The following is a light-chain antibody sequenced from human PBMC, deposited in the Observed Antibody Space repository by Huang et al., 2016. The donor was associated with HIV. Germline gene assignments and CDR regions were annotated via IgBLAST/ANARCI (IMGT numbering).Light chain of an antibody. CDR1: QSVSNS. V-gene: IGKV1-39*01. CDR2: AAS. Sequence: DIQMTQSPSSLSASVGDRVTITCRASQSVSNSLIWYQQKRGTAPKLLIYAASRLESGVPERFSGSGSATDFTLTISSLQPEDFGTYYCQQSYRTPPTFGQGTKVEI. CDR3: QQSYRTPPT. J-gene: IGKJ1*01.